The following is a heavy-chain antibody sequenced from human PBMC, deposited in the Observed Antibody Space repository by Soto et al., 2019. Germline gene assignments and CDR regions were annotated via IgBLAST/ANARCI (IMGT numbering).Heavy chain of an antibody. CDR3: AKEILEYQLLVYYYYGMDV. Sequence: EVQLLESGGGLAQPGGSLRLSCAASGFTFRNNVLSWVRQAPGKGLDWVSGITGSGRDTYYADSVKGRFTISRDNSKNMVFLQMNSLRAEDTALYYCAKEILEYQLLVYYYYGMDVWGQGTTVTVSS. J-gene: IGHJ6*02. D-gene: IGHD2-2*01. V-gene: IGHV3-23*01. CDR2: ITGSGRDT. CDR1: GFTFRNNV.